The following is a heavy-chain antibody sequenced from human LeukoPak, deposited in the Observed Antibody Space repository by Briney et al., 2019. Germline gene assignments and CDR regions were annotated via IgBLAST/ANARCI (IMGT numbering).Heavy chain of an antibody. D-gene: IGHD3-10*01. J-gene: IGHJ6*03. CDR3: ARAASGDAVDYYGSGRRYYSYYMDV. Sequence: ASVKVSCKASGYTFTSYDINWMRQAPGQGLEWMGWINPNSGGTNYAQKFQGRVTMTRDTSISTAYMELSRLRSDDTAVYYCARAASGDAVDYYGSGRRYYSYYMDVWGKGTTVTISS. CDR1: GYTFTSYD. V-gene: IGHV1-2*02. CDR2: INPNSGGT.